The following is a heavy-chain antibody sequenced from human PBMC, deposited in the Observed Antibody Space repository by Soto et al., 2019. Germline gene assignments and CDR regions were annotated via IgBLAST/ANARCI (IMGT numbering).Heavy chain of an antibody. CDR3: AKALGPTVVVVAATGRGFDY. CDR2: ISGSGGST. Sequence: PGGSLRLSCAASGFTFSSYAMSWVRQAPGKGLEWVSAISGSGGSTYYADSVKGRFTISRDNSKDTLYLQMNSLRAEDTAVYYCAKALGPTVVVVAATGRGFDYWRQGTLDPVSS. J-gene: IGHJ4*02. CDR1: GFTFSSYA. D-gene: IGHD2-15*01. V-gene: IGHV3-23*01.